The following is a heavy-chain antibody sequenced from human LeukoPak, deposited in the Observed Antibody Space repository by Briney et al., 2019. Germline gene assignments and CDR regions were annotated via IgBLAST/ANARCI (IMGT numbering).Heavy chain of an antibody. V-gene: IGHV4-59*01. J-gene: IGHJ2*01. CDR1: GGSISSYY. CDR3: ARDAGNWYFDL. Sequence: PSETLSLTCTVSGGSISSYYWSWIRQPPGKGLEWIGYIYYSGSTNYNPSLKSRVTISVDTSKNQFSLKLSSGTAADTAVYYCARDAGNWYFDLWGRGTLVSVFS. CDR2: IYYSGST.